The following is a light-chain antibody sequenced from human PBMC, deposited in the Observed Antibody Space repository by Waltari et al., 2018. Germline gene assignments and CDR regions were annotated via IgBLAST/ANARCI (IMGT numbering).Light chain of an antibody. V-gene: IGLV2-14*03. CDR3: NSYAGSSSWV. Sequence: QSALTLPASVSGSPGQSITISCTGTSSDVGFYNYVSWYQHHPGKAPKLILYDVFERPSGVSNRFSGSKSGNTASLTISGLQAEDEADYYCNSYAGSSSWVFGGGTKLTVL. CDR1: SSDVGFYNY. J-gene: IGLJ3*02. CDR2: DVF.